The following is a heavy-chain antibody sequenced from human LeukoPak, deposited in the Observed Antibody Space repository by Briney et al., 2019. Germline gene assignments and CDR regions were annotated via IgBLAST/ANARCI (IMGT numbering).Heavy chain of an antibody. CDR3: AQGSYGDYGGQLQN. CDR1: GFTFSSFA. V-gene: IGHV3-23*01. J-gene: IGHJ1*01. Sequence: PGGSLRLSCAASGFTFSSFAMSWVRQAPGKGLAWVSAISVDGSMGHYSDSVKGRFSISRDNSKNTLYHQMDSLRAEDTALYYCAQGSYGDYGGQLQNWGQGTLVTVSS. D-gene: IGHD4-23*01. CDR2: ISVDGSMG.